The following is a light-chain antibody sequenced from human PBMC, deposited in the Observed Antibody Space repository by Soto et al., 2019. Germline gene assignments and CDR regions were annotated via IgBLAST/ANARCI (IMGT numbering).Light chain of an antibody. Sequence: EIVLTQSPGTLSLSPGESATLSCRASQSVSSNSLAWYRRNPGQPPSLLIYGTSTRATDIPRRFSGSGSGTDFNLTITRLEPEDFAVYFCQQYGYSPPTFGQGTKVEVK. V-gene: IGKV3-20*01. CDR2: GTS. J-gene: IGKJ1*01. CDR1: QSVSSNS. CDR3: QQYGYSPPT.